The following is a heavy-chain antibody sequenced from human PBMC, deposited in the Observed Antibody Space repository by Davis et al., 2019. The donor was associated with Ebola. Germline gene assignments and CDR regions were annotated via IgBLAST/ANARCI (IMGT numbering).Heavy chain of an antibody. CDR3: AKSRISGYDYYFDN. CDR1: GFTFSTYS. CDR2: ISSDSDYI. J-gene: IGHJ4*02. Sequence: GESLKISCAASGFTFSTYSMSWVRQAPGKGLEWVSSISSDSDYIYYADSAKGRFTISRDNAKNSLYLQMNSLRAEDTAVYYCAKSRISGYDYYFDNWGQGTLVTVSS. V-gene: IGHV3-21*01. D-gene: IGHD5-12*01.